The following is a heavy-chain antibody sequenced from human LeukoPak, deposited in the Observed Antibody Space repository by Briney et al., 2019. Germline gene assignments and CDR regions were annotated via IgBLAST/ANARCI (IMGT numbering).Heavy chain of an antibody. V-gene: IGHV4-34*01. Sequence: PSETLSLTCAVYGGSFSGYYWGWIRQPPGKGLEWIGEINHSGSTNYNPSLKSRVTISVDTSKNQFSLKLSSVTAADTAVYYCARQYSSSSGYYYYYYGMDVWGQGTTVTVSS. CDR2: INHSGST. CDR3: ARQYSSSSGYYYYYYGMDV. D-gene: IGHD6-6*01. CDR1: GGSFSGYY. J-gene: IGHJ6*02.